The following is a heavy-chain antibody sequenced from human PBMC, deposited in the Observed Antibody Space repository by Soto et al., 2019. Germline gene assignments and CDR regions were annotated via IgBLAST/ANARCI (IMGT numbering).Heavy chain of an antibody. CDR1: GFTFSTYA. D-gene: IGHD6-13*01. J-gene: IGHJ4*02. Sequence: EVQLLESGGDLVQPGGSLRLSCAASGFTFSTYAMSWVRQAPGKGLEWVSAIANSGGSTFYTDSVRGRFTISRDNSKNTLYLQMNSLRAEHTAVYYCARRISASGRGWDYWGQGTLVTVSS. V-gene: IGHV3-23*01. CDR3: ARRISASGRGWDY. CDR2: IANSGGST.